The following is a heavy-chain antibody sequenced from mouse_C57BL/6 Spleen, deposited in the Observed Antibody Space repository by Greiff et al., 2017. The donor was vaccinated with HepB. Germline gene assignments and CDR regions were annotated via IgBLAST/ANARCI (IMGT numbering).Heavy chain of an antibody. V-gene: IGHV1-52*01. CDR1: GYTFTSYW. Sequence: VQLQQPGAELVRPGSSVKLSCKASGYTFTSYWMHWVKQRPIQGLEWIGNIDPSDSETHYNQKFKDKATLTVDKSSSTAYMQLSSLTSEDSAVYYCARYGYDPYYAMDYWGQGTSVTVSS. D-gene: IGHD2-2*01. J-gene: IGHJ4*01. CDR3: ARYGYDPYYAMDY. CDR2: IDPSDSET.